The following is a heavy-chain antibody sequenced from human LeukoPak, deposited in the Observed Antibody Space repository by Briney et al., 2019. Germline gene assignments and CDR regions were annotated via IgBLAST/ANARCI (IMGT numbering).Heavy chain of an antibody. CDR2: ISYDGSNK. CDR1: GFTFGDYA. Sequence: PGGSLRLSCTASGFTFGDYAMSWFRQAPGKGLEWVAVISYDGSNKYYADSVKGRFTISRDNSKNTLYLQMNSLRAEDTAVYYCARGSGWYLDYWGQGTLVTVSS. V-gene: IGHV3-30*04. CDR3: ARGSGWYLDY. D-gene: IGHD6-19*01. J-gene: IGHJ4*02.